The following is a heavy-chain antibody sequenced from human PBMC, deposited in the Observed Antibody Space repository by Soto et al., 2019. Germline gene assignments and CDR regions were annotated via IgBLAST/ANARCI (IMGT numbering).Heavy chain of an antibody. D-gene: IGHD1-1*01. J-gene: IGHJ4*02. CDR1: GFTFSYDC. Sequence: LXLSCATSGFTFSYDCMHWFRQVPGKGLVWVSRINKDGSYKNYADFVEGRFTISRDDAKSELYLHMDRLRAEDTAVYYCARGGLEPFDYLGQGALVTVSS. V-gene: IGHV3-74*01. CDR2: INKDGSYK. CDR3: ARGGLEPFDY.